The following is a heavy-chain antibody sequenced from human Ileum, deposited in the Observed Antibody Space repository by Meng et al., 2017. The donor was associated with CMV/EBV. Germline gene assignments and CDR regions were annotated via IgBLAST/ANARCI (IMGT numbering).Heavy chain of an antibody. Sequence: QVHLQASGPGLAKPSETLSLTCSVSTDSISNYYWSWIRQAPGKRLEWIGNIHYSGTTNYSPSLNSRVTISLDTSKNQFSLNLRSVTAADTAVYYCAADIASVWMFFWGQGTLVTVSS. J-gene: IGHJ4*02. D-gene: IGHD3-10*02. CDR2: IHYSGTT. CDR1: TDSISNYY. V-gene: IGHV4-59*01. CDR3: AADIASVWMFF.